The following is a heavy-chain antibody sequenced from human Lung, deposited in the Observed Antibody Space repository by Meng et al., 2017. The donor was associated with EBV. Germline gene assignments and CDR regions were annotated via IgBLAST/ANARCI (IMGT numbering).Heavy chain of an antibody. V-gene: IGHV7-4-1*02. J-gene: IGHJ4*02. CDR2: INTNTGNP. CDR1: GTTVTSDA. D-gene: IGHD3-22*01. Sequence: VQLCAPGVALTTPGYPDTVSCKASGTTVTSDAMNWVRQAPGQGLEWMGWINTNTGNPTYAQGLTGRFVFSLDTSVSTAYLQISSLKAEDIAVYYCARGDYYDSSGLDYWGQGTLVTVSS. CDR3: ARGDYYDSSGLDY.